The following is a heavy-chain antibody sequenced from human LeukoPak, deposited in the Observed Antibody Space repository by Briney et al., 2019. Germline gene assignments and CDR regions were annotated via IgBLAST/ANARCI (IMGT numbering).Heavy chain of an antibody. CDR1: GFRISHQS. CDR2: VSSSGSLT. CDR3: ARVFYELLSTGHMDV. J-gene: IGHJ6*03. Sequence: GGSLRLSCAASGFRISHQSMNWVRQAPGKGLEWVSPVSSSGSLTYYADSLKGRFTIARDNAKNLLYLEMNSLRVEDTAVYYCARVFYELLSTGHMDVWGKGTTVTVSS. V-gene: IGHV3-21*06. D-gene: IGHD2-2*01.